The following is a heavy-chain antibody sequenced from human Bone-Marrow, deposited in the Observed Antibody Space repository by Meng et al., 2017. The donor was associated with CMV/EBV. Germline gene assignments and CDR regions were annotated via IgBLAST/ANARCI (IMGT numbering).Heavy chain of an antibody. D-gene: IGHD3-10*01. CDR3: ARSGQGNYFDH. CDR2: ISSSSSYI. Sequence: GESLKISCAASGFTFSSYSMNWVRQAPGKGLEWVSSISSSSSYIYYADSVKGRFTISRDNAKNSLYLQMNSLRAEDTAVYYCARSGQGNYFDHWGQGTLVTVSS. J-gene: IGHJ4*02. CDR1: GFTFSSYS. V-gene: IGHV3-21*01.